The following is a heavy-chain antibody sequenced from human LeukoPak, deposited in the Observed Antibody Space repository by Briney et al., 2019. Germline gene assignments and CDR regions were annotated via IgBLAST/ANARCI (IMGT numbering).Heavy chain of an antibody. J-gene: IGHJ6*02. Sequence: SETLSLTCAVYGGSFSGYYWSWIRPPPGKGLEWIGEINHSGSTNYNPSLKSRVTISVDTSKNQFSLKLGSVTAADTAVYYCARGPTRTSYYYYGVDVWGQGTTVTVSS. V-gene: IGHV4-34*01. CDR3: ARGPTRTSYYYYGVDV. CDR1: GGSFSGYY. D-gene: IGHD1-1*01. CDR2: INHSGST.